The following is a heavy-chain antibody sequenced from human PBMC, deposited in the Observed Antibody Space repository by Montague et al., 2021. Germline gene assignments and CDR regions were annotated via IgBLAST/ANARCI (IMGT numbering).Heavy chain of an antibody. CDR2: IYYSGNS. CDR3: ARDSPVVEPWVGEHKGAFDX. D-gene: IGHD3-10*01. Sequence: SETLSLTCTVSGASITSNIYYWGWIRQSPGKGLEWIGSIYYSGNSFYQPSLRSRLTLSVGTSKNHFSLTLTSVTAADTAVYFCARDSPVVEPWVGEHKGAFDXWGQGTMVTVSS. CDR1: GASITSNIYY. J-gene: IGHJ3*02. V-gene: IGHV4-39*02.